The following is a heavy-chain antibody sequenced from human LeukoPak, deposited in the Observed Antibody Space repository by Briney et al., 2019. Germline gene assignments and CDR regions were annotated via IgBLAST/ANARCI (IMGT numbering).Heavy chain of an antibody. J-gene: IGHJ4*02. CDR2: ISSGSTYI. V-gene: IGHV3-21*01. Sequence: PGGSLRLSCVASGFTFSSSWMNWVRQAPGKGLEWVSSISSGSTYIYYADSVKGRFTISRDNAKNSLHLQMNSLRGEDTAVYYCASQGGFDDWGQGTLVTVSS. D-gene: IGHD2-15*01. CDR1: GFTFSSSW. CDR3: ASQGGFDD.